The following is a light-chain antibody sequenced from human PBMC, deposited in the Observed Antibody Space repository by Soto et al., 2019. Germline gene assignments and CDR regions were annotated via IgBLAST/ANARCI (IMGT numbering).Light chain of an antibody. Sequence: DIQMTQSPSTLSASVGDRVTITCRASQSISSWLAWYQQKPGKAPKLLIYKASSLESGVPSRFSGSGSGTEFTLTISSLQPDDFATYYCQXYNSYSWTFGQGTKV. CDR3: QXYNSYSWT. V-gene: IGKV1-5*03. J-gene: IGKJ1*01. CDR2: KAS. CDR1: QSISSW.